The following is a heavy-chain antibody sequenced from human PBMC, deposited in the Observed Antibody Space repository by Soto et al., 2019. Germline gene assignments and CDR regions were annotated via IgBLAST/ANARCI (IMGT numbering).Heavy chain of an antibody. CDR1: GFTFSSYG. J-gene: IGHJ3*02. V-gene: IGHV3-33*01. D-gene: IGHD3-22*01. Sequence: GGSLRLSCAASGFTFSSYGMHWVRQAPGKGLEWVAVIWYDGSNKYYADSVKGRFTISRDNSKNTLYLQMNSLRAEDTAVYYCARERRRSYDSRGYGAFDIWGQGTMGTGS. CDR2: IWYDGSNK. CDR3: ARERRRSYDSRGYGAFDI.